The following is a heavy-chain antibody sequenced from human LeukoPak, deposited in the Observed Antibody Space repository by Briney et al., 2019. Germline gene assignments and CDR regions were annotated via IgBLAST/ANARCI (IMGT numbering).Heavy chain of an antibody. Sequence: SETLSLTCTVSGGSASSGGYWSWIRQHPGKGLEWIGYIHKSGRTYYNLSLKSRGTISADTSQSHFSLKLNSVTAADTAIYYCAGNVLLEAGQFGLWGQGIPVTVSP. J-gene: IGHJ1*01. D-gene: IGHD2-15*01. CDR3: AGNVLLEAGQFGL. CDR2: IHKSGRT. V-gene: IGHV4-31*03. CDR1: GGSASSGGY.